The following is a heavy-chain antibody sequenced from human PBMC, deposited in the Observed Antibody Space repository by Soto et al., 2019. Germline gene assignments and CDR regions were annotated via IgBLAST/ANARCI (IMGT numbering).Heavy chain of an antibody. D-gene: IGHD3-3*01. CDR3: AREHDFWSDHGFDY. Sequence: QVQLVQSGAEVMQPGASVKVSCKASGYSFTSYSMQWVRQAPGQRLEWMGWINAGNGNTKYSQKFQGRVTITRDTSATTVYMELSSLRSEDTAVYFCAREHDFWSDHGFDYWGQGTLVTVSS. V-gene: IGHV1-3*01. CDR2: INAGNGNT. J-gene: IGHJ4*02. CDR1: GYSFTSYS.